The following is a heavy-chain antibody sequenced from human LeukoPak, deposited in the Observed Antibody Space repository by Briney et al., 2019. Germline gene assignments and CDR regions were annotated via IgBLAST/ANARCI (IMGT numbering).Heavy chain of an antibody. J-gene: IGHJ4*02. D-gene: IGHD2-15*01. Sequence: PGGSLRLSCAASGFTFSSYSMNWVRQAPGKGLEWVGRIKSKTDGGTTDYAAPVKGRFTISRDDSKNTLYLQMNSLETEDTAVYYCTNTVVVVASTGFDYWGQGTLATVSS. CDR3: TNTVVVVASTGFDY. V-gene: IGHV3-15*01. CDR2: IKSKTDGGTT. CDR1: GFTFSSYS.